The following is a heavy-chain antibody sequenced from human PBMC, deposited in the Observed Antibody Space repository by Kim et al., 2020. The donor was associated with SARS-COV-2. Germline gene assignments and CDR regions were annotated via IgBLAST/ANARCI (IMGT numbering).Heavy chain of an antibody. J-gene: IGHJ6*02. V-gene: IGHV1-18*01. D-gene: IGHD1-26*01. CDR1: GYTFTSYG. CDR2: ISAYNGNT. Sequence: ASVKVSCKASGYTFTSYGISWVRQAPGQGLEWMGWISAYNGNTNYAQKLQGRVTMTTDTSTSTAYMELRSLRSDDTAVYYCARSWELLEAYYYYGMDVWGQGTTVTVSS. CDR3: ARSWELLEAYYYYGMDV.